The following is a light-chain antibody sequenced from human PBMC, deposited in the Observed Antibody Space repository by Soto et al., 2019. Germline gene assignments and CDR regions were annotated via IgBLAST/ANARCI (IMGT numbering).Light chain of an antibody. J-gene: IGKJ3*01. CDR1: QSVSSY. CDR2: DAS. V-gene: IGKV3-11*01. CDR3: QQRSNWLFT. Sequence: EIVLTQSPATLSLSPGERATLSCRASQSVSSYLAWYQHKPGQAPMLLISDASNRATGIPARFSGSGSGTDFTLTISNLEPEDFAVYYCQQRSNWLFTFGPGTKVYIK.